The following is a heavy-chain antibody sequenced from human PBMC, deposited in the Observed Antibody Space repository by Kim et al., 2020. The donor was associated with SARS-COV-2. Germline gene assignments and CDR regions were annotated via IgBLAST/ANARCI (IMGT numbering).Heavy chain of an antibody. V-gene: IGHV3-7*03. CDR2: SEK. D-gene: IGHD2-8*02. Sequence: SEKLYVDSVTGRFTISRDNAKKSLYLQMNSLRAEDTAMYYCARNHWYYFDYGGQGTLVTVSS. CDR3: ARNHWYYFDY. J-gene: IGHJ4*02.